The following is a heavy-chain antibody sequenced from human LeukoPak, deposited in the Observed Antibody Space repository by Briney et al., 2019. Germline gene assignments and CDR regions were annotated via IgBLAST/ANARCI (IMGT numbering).Heavy chain of an antibody. CDR1: GYTFTSYY. V-gene: IGHV1-46*01. D-gene: IGHD3-9*01. CDR3: ARGKSVRRYFDWLLFSGYYFDY. J-gene: IGHJ4*02. Sequence: ASVKVSCKASGYTFTSYYMHWVRQSPGQGLEWMGIINPSGGSTSYAQKFQGRVTMTRNTSISTAYMELSSLRSEDTAVYYRARGKSVRRYFDWLLFSGYYFDYWGQGTLVTVSS. CDR2: INPSGGST.